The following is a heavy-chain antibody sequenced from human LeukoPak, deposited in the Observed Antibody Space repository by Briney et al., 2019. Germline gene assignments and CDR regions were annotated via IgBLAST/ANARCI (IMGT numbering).Heavy chain of an antibody. J-gene: IGHJ4*02. CDR2: INPSGGST. Sequence: GASVKASCKASGYTFTSYYMHWVRQAPGQGLEWMGIINPSGGSTSYAQKFQGRVTITADKSTSTAYMELSSLRSEDTAVYYCARDLYDSSGYYNYRYFDYWGQGTLVTVSS. D-gene: IGHD3-22*01. CDR3: ARDLYDSSGYYNYRYFDY. CDR1: GYTFTSYY. V-gene: IGHV1-46*01.